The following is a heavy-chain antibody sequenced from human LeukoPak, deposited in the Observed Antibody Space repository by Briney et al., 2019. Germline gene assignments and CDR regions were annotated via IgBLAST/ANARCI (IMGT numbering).Heavy chain of an antibody. CDR1: GFTVSSNY. D-gene: IGHD6-13*01. J-gene: IGHJ4*02. CDR2: IYSGGST. V-gene: IGHV3-53*01. CDR3: ARNGYSSSWYRN. Sequence: QSGGSLRLSCAASGFTVSSNYMSWVRQAPGKGLEWVSVIYSGGSTYYADSVKGRFTISRDNSKNTLYLQMNSLRAEDTAVYYCARNGYSSSWYRNWGQGTLVTVSS.